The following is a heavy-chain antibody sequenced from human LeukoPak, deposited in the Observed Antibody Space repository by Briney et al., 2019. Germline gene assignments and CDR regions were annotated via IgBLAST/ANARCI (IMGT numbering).Heavy chain of an antibody. Sequence: ASVKVSCKASGYTFTTYYMHWERQAPGQGLEWMGIINPSGGSTSYAQKFQGRVTMTRDTSTSTVYMELSSLRFEDTAVYYCARSDYCSSTSCYMHYWGQGTLVTVSS. J-gene: IGHJ4*02. D-gene: IGHD2-2*02. CDR3: ARSDYCSSTSCYMHY. CDR1: GYTFTTYY. CDR2: INPSGGST. V-gene: IGHV1-46*01.